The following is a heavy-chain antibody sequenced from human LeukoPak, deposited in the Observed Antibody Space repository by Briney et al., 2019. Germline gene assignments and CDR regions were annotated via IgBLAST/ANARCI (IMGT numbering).Heavy chain of an antibody. CDR3: ARAGDSSGWSESDY. Sequence: PGGSLRLSCAASGFTFSSYSMNWVRQAPGKGLEWVSYISSSSSTIYYADSVKARFTISRDNAKNSLYLQMNSLRTEDTAVYYCARAGDSSGWSESDYWGQGTLVTVSS. D-gene: IGHD6-19*01. J-gene: IGHJ4*02. CDR1: GFTFSSYS. CDR2: ISSSSSTI. V-gene: IGHV3-48*01.